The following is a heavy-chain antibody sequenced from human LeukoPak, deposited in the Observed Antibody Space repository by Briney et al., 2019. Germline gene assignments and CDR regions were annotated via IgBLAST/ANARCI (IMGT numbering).Heavy chain of an antibody. CDR1: RGTFSSYV. D-gene: IGHD3-10*02. CDR2: IIPIFGTA. Sequence: SVKVSCKASRGTFSSYVISWVRQAPGQGLEWMGGIIPIFGTANYAQKFQGRVTITADESTSTAYMELSSLRSEDTAVYYCAGLFPPGSAFDIWGQGTMVTVSS. CDR3: AGLFPPGSAFDI. V-gene: IGHV1-69*13. J-gene: IGHJ3*02.